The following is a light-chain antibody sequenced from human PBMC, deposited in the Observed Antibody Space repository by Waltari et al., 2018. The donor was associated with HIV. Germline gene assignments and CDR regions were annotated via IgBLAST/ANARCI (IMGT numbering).Light chain of an antibody. CDR1: SSNLATNY. Sequence: QSVLTQPPSVSAPPGQKVTLPCFGRSSNLATNYVSWYQHFPGTVPKVLIYDNHKRSSGIPDRFSGSKSGTSATLDISGLQTGDEAHYYCGTWDTSLSAWIFGTGTKVTVL. CDR2: DNH. J-gene: IGLJ1*01. CDR3: GTWDTSLSAWI. V-gene: IGLV1-51*01.